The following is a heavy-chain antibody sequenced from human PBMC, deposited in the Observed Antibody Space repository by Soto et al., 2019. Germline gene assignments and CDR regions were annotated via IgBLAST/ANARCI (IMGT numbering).Heavy chain of an antibody. Sequence: GESLKICCQVSGYSFTRNWIAGVRQRPGKGLEWMGIIYPGDSDTRYSPSFQGQVTISADKSINTAYLQWSSLKASDTAMYYCARHSGTAESDSHWGQGTLVTVSS. D-gene: IGHD6-13*01. CDR1: GYSFTRNW. CDR2: IYPGDSDT. CDR3: ARHSGTAESDSH. V-gene: IGHV5-51*01. J-gene: IGHJ1*01.